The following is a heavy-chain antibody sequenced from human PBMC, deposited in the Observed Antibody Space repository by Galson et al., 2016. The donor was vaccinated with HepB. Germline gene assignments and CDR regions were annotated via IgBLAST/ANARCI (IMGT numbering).Heavy chain of an antibody. CDR2: ITSDGRPT. CDR3: VRGPEQGAAKWELLGY. CDR1: GFTFSSYW. J-gene: IGHJ4*02. V-gene: IGHV3-74*01. D-gene: IGHD1-26*01. Sequence: SLRHSCAASGFTFSSYWMHWVRQAPGKEQVWVSRITSDGRPTGYESYVRGRFTIARDNAKNTLSLQMNGLRAEDTGVYYCVRGPEQGAAKWELLGYWGQGTLVAVSP.